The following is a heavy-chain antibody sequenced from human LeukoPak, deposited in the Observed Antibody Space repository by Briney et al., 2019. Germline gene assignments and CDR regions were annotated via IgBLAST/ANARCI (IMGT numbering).Heavy chain of an antibody. CDR3: ARKHSDSGSYGP. Sequence: ASVKVSCKASGYTFTCYYIHWVRQAPGQGLEWMGWINPNNGDTNYAPKFQGRVTMTRDTSISTAYMELSRLRSDDTAVYYCARKHSDSGSYGPWGQGTQVTVSS. CDR1: GYTFTCYY. J-gene: IGHJ5*02. D-gene: IGHD3-10*01. CDR2: INPNNGDT. V-gene: IGHV1-2*02.